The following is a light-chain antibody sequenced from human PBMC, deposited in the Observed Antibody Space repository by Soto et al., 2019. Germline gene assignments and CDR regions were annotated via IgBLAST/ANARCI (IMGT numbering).Light chain of an antibody. Sequence: DIQMTQSPSSVSASVGDRVTITCRASQDISSWLTWYQQKPGKAPKLLIFATSGLQTGVPSRFSGSGSGTDFTLTISSLQPEDFASYYCQQANSFPLTFGGGTKVEIK. CDR2: ATS. CDR3: QQANSFPLT. CDR1: QDISSW. V-gene: IGKV1-12*01. J-gene: IGKJ4*01.